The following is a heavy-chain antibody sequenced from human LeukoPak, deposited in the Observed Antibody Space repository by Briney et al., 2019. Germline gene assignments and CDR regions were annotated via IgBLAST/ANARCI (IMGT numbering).Heavy chain of an antibody. D-gene: IGHD3-3*01. CDR3: ARRSRFLEWLLSYYFDY. V-gene: IGHV3-11*01. CDR1: GFTSSDYY. Sequence: GGSLRLSCAASGFTSSDYYMSWIRQAPGKGLEWVSYISSSGSTTYYADSVKGRFTISRDNAKNSLYLQMNSLRAEDTAVYYCARRSRFLEWLLSYYFDYWGQGTLVTVSS. J-gene: IGHJ4*02. CDR2: ISSSGSTT.